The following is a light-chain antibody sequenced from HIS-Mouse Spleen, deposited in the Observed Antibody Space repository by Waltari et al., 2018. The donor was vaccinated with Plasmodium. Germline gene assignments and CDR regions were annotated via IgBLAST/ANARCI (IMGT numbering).Light chain of an antibody. Sequence: EIVLTQSPGTLSLSTGERATLSCRPSQRGSSSYLAWYQQKPGQAPRPLIYAAASRATGIPDRFRGSGSGTDFTLTISRLEPEDVAVYYCQQYNNWPRGTFGQGTKVEIK. V-gene: IGKV3-20*01. CDR3: QQYNNWPRGT. J-gene: IGKJ1*01. CDR2: AAA. CDR1: QRGSSSY.